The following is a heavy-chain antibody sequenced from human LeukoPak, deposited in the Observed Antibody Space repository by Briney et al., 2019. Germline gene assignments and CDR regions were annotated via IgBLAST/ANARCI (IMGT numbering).Heavy chain of an antibody. V-gene: IGHV3-30*18. CDR1: GFTFSSYG. D-gene: IGHD3-10*01. Sequence: GGSLRLSCAASGFTFSSYGMHWVRQAPGKGLEWVAVISYDGSNKYYADSVKGRFTISRDNSKNTLYLQMNSLRAEDTAVYYCAKESGSGSYSPYYGMDVWGQGTTVTVSS. J-gene: IGHJ6*02. CDR3: AKESGSGSYSPYYGMDV. CDR2: ISYDGSNK.